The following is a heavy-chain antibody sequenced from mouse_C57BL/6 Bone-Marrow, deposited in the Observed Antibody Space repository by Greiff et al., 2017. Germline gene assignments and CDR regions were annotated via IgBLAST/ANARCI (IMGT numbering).Heavy chain of an antibody. CDR3: ARSKNWDSWFAY. CDR1: GYAFTTYL. D-gene: IGHD4-1*01. CDR2: INPGSGGT. V-gene: IGHV1-54*01. Sequence: QVPLQQSGAELVRPGTSVKVSCKASGYAFTTYLIEWVKQRPGQGLEWIGVINPGSGGTNYNEKFKGKATLTADNSSSTAYMQLSSLTSEDSAVYFCARSKNWDSWFAYWGQGTRVTVSA. J-gene: IGHJ3*01.